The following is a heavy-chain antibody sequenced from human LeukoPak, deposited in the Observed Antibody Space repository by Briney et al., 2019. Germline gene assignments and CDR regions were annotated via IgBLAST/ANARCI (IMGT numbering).Heavy chain of an antibody. CDR2: IRYDGSNK. Sequence: GGSLRLSCAASGFTFSSYGMRWVRQAPGKGLEWVAFIRYDGSNKYYADSVKGRFTISRDNSKNTLYLQMNSLRAEDTAVYYCAKTAAIVVVVAANDYWGQGTLVTVSS. CDR1: GFTFSSYG. J-gene: IGHJ4*02. V-gene: IGHV3-30*02. D-gene: IGHD2-15*01. CDR3: AKTAAIVVVVAANDY.